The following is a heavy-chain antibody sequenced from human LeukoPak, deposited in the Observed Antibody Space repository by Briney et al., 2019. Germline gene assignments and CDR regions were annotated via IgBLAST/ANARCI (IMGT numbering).Heavy chain of an antibody. D-gene: IGHD2-8*01. CDR3: ARLDCTADSRYND. J-gene: IGHJ4*02. Sequence: SDTLSFTCIVSGASISSDYWSWIRQSPGKGLEWIGYINYSGSANYNPSLKSRVTMSVDTSKQQVSLKMRSVTAADTAVYYCARLDCTADSRYNDWSRGTLVTVSS. CDR2: INYSGSA. V-gene: IGHV4-59*08. CDR1: GASISSDY.